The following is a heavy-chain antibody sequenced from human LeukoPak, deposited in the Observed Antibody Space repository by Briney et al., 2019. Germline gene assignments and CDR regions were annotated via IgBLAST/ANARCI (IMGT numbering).Heavy chain of an antibody. CDR2: INHSGST. CDR3: AGERVGSSYYMDV. CDR1: GGSFSGYY. J-gene: IGHJ6*03. Sequence: SETLSLTCAVYGGSFSGYYWSWIRQPPGKGLEWIGEINHSGSTNYNPSLKSRVTISVDTSKNQFSLKLSSVTAADTAVYYCAGERVGSSYYMDVWGKGTTVTISS. V-gene: IGHV4-34*01.